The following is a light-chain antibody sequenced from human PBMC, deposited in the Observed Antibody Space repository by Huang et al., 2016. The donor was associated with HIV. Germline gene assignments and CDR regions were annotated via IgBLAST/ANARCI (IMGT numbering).Light chain of an antibody. V-gene: IGKV1-9*01. Sequence: IQLTQSPSSLSASVGDRVTITGRASRDIKTYLAWFHQRPGRAPKFLIFAASFLESGVPSRFSGSGSGTEFTLTINGLQPEDFGTYYCQQVDSYPRTFGQGTNVDVK. CDR2: AAS. CDR3: QQVDSYPRT. J-gene: IGKJ1*01. CDR1: RDIKTY.